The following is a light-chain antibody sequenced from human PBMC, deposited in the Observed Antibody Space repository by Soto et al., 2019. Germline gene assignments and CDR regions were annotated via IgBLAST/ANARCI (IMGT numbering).Light chain of an antibody. CDR1: SSNIGAGYD. CDR3: QSYDSSLSAYV. V-gene: IGLV1-40*01. Sequence: QSVLTQPPSVSGAPGQRVTISCTGSSSNIGAGYDVHWYQQLPGTAPKLLIYGNNNRPSGVPDRFSGSKSDTSASLAIPELQAEDEADYYCQSYDSSLSAYVFGPGTKVTVL. J-gene: IGLJ1*01. CDR2: GNN.